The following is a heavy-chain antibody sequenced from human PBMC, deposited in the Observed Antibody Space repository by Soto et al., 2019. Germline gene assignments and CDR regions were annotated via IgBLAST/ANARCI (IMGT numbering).Heavy chain of an antibody. D-gene: IGHD1-26*01. CDR2: IKTDGSII. J-gene: IGHJ2*01. V-gene: IGHV3-74*02. Sequence: EVQLVESGGGLVQPGGSLRLSCAASGFSFSSYWMHWVRQDPGKGLVWVSRIKTDGSIISYADSVKGRFTVSRDNAENTLYLHMNSLSADDTAVYYCARVGPGAWYFDLWGRGTLVTVSS. CDR1: GFSFSSYW. CDR3: ARVGPGAWYFDL.